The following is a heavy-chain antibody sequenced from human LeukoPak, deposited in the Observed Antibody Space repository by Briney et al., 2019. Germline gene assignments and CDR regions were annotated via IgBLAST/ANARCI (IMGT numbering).Heavy chain of an antibody. CDR3: AKVGYCSSTSCYGFDY. V-gene: IGHV3-23*01. D-gene: IGHD2-2*01. J-gene: IGHJ4*02. CDR1: GFTTHYW. CDR2: ISGSGGST. Sequence: GGSPRLSCTASGFTTHYWLNWVRQAPGKGLEWVSAISGSGGSTYYADSVKGRFTISRDNSKNTLYLQMNSLRAEDTAVYYCAKVGYCSSTSCYGFDYWGQGTLVTVSS.